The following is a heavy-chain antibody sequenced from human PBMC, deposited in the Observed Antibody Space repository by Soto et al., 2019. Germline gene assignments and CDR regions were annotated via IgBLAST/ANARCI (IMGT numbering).Heavy chain of an antibody. Sequence: PGESLKISCKGSGYSFTSYWIGWVRQMPWKGLEWMGIIYPGDSDTRYSPSFQGQVTISADKSISTAYLQWSSLKASDTAMYYCASGCSGGSCYSSRLGMDVWGQGTTVTVSS. V-gene: IGHV5-51*01. D-gene: IGHD2-15*01. J-gene: IGHJ6*01. CDR1: GYSFTSYW. CDR3: ASGCSGGSCYSSRLGMDV. CDR2: IYPGDSDT.